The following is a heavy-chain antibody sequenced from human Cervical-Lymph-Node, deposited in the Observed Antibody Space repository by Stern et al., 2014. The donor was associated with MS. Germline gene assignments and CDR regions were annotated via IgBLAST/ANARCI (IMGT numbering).Heavy chain of an antibody. J-gene: IGHJ5*02. CDR1: GGSIRSGDYY. D-gene: IGHD2-2*01. CDR3: ASANCSSTSCPNWFGP. V-gene: IGHV4-30-4*01. Sequence: VQLEESGPGLVKPSQTLSLTCTVSGGSIRSGDYYWSWIRQPPGKGLEWIGDIFYSGISYDHPALKSRVTISVDTSNNQFSLKLSSVTAADTAVYYCASANCSSTSCPNWFGPWGQGTLVTVSS. CDR2: IFYSGIS.